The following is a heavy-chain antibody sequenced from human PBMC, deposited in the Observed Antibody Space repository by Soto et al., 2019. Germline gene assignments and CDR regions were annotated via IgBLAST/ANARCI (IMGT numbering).Heavy chain of an antibody. CDR3: AKDGAYYYDSSGYFYFQH. D-gene: IGHD3-22*01. Sequence: GGSLRLSCAASGFTFSNYAMNWVRQAPGKGLEWVSAISGSGGSTYYADSVKGRFTISRDNAKNTLYLQMNSLRAEDTAVYYCAKDGAYYYDSSGYFYFQHWGQGTLVTVSS. V-gene: IGHV3-23*01. J-gene: IGHJ1*01. CDR1: GFTFSNYA. CDR2: ISGSGGST.